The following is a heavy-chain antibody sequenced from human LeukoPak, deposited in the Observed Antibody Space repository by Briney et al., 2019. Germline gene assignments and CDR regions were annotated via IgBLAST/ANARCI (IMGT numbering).Heavy chain of an antibody. CDR1: GFTVSSNF. Sequence: PGGSLRLSCAASGFTVSSNFMSWVRQAPGKGLEWVSVIYSGGGTYYADSVKGRFTISRDNSKNTLYLQMNSLRAEDTAVYYCAREMTYYDILTGYYSPHFDYWGQGTLVTVSS. J-gene: IGHJ4*02. CDR3: AREMTYYDILTGYYSPHFDY. CDR2: IYSGGGT. V-gene: IGHV3-66*01. D-gene: IGHD3-9*01.